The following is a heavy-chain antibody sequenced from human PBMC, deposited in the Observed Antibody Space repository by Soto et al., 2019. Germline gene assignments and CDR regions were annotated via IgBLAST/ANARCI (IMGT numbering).Heavy chain of an antibody. CDR2: IIPIFGTV. D-gene: IGHD5-12*01. Sequence: QVQLVQSGAEVKKPGSSVKVSCKASGGTFSNYPISWVRQAPGQGLEWMGGIIPIFGTVNYAQKFQGRVTXTXXXSXRTAYMELSSLSSEDTAVYYCARGNHRWLQLWYFDLWGRGTLVTVSS. CDR3: ARGNHRWLQLWYFDL. V-gene: IGHV1-69*05. CDR1: GGTFSNYP. J-gene: IGHJ2*01.